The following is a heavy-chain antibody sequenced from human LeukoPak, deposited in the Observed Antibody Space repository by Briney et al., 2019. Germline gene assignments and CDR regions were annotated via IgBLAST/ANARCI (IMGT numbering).Heavy chain of an antibody. V-gene: IGHV6-1*01. CDR3: AGYSYGVRPS. CDR1: GDIVPSNSAA. Sequence: SQTLSLTCVISGDIVPSNSAAWNWIRQSPSRGLEWLGRTYYRSKWYNDYAVSVKSRITINPDTSKNQFSLHLNSVTPEDTAVYYCAGYSYGVRPSWGQGTLVTVSS. J-gene: IGHJ5*02. CDR2: TYYRSKWYN. D-gene: IGHD5-18*01.